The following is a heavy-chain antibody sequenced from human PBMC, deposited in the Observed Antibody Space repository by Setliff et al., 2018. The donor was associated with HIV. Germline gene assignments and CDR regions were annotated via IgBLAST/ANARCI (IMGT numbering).Heavy chain of an antibody. V-gene: IGHV4-34*01. J-gene: IGHJ4*02. CDR1: GGSFSGYY. D-gene: IGHD3-22*01. CDR3: ARLHYDSTGMLGYYFDY. CDR2: INHSGST. Sequence: SETLSLTCAVYGGSFSGYYWSWIRQPPGKGLEWSGEINHSGSTNYNPSLKSRLTISVDTSKNQFSLKLNSVTAADTAVYYCARLHYDSTGMLGYYFDYWGQGTLVTVSS.